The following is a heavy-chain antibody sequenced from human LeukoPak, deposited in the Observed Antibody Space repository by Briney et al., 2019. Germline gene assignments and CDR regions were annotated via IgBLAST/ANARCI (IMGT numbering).Heavy chain of an antibody. D-gene: IGHD1-1*01. J-gene: IGHJ3*02. CDR2: IYYSGGT. V-gene: IGHV4-59*01. CDR3: ARGGTRAFDI. CDR1: GGSISSYY. Sequence: SETLSLTCAVSGGSISSYYWSWIRQPPGKGLEWIGYIYYSGGTNSNPSLKSRVSISVDTSKNQFSLKLSSVTAADTAVFYCARGGTRAFDIWGQGTMVTVSS.